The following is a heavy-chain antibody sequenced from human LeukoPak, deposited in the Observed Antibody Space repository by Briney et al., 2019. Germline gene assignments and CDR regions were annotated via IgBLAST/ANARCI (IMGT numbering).Heavy chain of an antibody. Sequence: GGSLRLSCAASGFTFSSYGMHWVRQAPGRGLEWVAVIWYDGSNIYYADSVKGRFTISRDNSKNTLYLQMNSLRAEDTAVYYCAKGTYYYDSSGYSETYYFDYWGPGTLVTVSS. CDR2: IWYDGSNI. V-gene: IGHV3-33*06. CDR3: AKGTYYYDSSGYSETYYFDY. J-gene: IGHJ4*02. CDR1: GFTFSSYG. D-gene: IGHD3-22*01.